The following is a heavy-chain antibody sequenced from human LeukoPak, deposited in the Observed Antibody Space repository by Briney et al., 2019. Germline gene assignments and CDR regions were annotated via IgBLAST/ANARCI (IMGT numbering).Heavy chain of an antibody. CDR2: ISAYNGNT. Sequence: ASVKVSCKASGYTFTSYGTSWVRQAPGQGLEWMGWISAYNGNTNYAQKLQGRVTMTTDTSTSTAYMELSRLRSDDTAVYYCARAVAGRRSWFDPWGQGNLVTVSS. J-gene: IGHJ5*02. CDR1: GYTFTSYG. V-gene: IGHV1-18*01. CDR3: ARAVAGRRSWFDP. D-gene: IGHD6-19*01.